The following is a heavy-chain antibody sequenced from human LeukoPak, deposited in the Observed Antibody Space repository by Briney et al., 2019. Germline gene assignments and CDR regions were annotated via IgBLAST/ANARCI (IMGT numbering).Heavy chain of an antibody. CDR3: TTDGDYGDGLRGDY. Sequence: PGGSLGLSCAASGVTFSNAWMSWVRQAPGKGLEWVGRIKSKIDGGTTDYAAPVKGRFTISRHDSKNTLYLQMNSLKTEDSAVYYCTTDGDYGDGLRGDYWGQGTLVTVSS. CDR1: GVTFSNAW. V-gene: IGHV3-15*01. J-gene: IGHJ4*02. CDR2: IKSKIDGGTT. D-gene: IGHD4-17*01.